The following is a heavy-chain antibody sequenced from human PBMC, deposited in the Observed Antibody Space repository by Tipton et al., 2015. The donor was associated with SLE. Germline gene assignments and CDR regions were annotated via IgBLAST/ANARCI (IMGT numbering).Heavy chain of an antibody. J-gene: IGHJ4*02. CDR2: INPNSGGT. D-gene: IGHD6-19*01. CDR3: ARGSDSSGSFDY. CDR1: GYTFTGYY. Sequence: QSGPEVKKPGASVKVSCKASGYTFTGYYMHWVRQAPGQGLEWMGRINPNSGGTNYAQKFQGRVTMTRDTSISTAYMELSRLRSEDTAVYYCARGSDSSGSFDYWGQGTLVTVSS. V-gene: IGHV1-2*06.